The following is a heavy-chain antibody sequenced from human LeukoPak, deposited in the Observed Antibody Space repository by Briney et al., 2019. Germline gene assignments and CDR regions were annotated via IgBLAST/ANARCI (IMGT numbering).Heavy chain of an antibody. CDR2: ITITSNYI. J-gene: IGHJ4*02. V-gene: IGHV3-21*01. D-gene: IGHD1-26*01. CDR1: GFTFSRYT. Sequence: GGSLRLSCAASGFTFSRYTMSWVRQAPGKGLEWVSSITITSNYIFYTDSVRGRFTISRDNAQNSLYLQMNSLRAEDTAVYYCARGRGVVGANFIWRYYFDYWGQGTLVTVSS. CDR3: ARGRGVVGANFIWRYYFDY.